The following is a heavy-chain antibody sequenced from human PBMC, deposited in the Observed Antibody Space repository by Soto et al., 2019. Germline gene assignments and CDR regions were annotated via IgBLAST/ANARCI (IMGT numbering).Heavy chain of an antibody. CDR3: AREPYDISGDRIGS. CDR1: DDCIGGDCY. Sequence: SETLSLTWTVSDDCIGGDCYWDWNGQAVGMGLVWIGYVYHSGTTYHNPSLKSRCSISVDKSNNQFCLKLSSVNAADTAVYFCAREPYDISGDRIGSWGQGMPVT. CDR2: VYHSGTT. J-gene: IGHJ4*02. D-gene: IGHD3-22*01. V-gene: IGHV4-30-4*02.